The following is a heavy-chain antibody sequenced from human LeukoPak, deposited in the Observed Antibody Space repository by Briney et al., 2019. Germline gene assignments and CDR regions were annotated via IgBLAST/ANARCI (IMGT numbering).Heavy chain of an antibody. D-gene: IGHD3-22*01. V-gene: IGHV1-2*06. CDR1: GYTFTGYY. J-gene: IGHJ4*02. CDR2: INPNSGGT. Sequence: ASVTVSCTASGYTFTGYYMHWVRQAPGQGLEWMGRINPNSGGTNYAQKFQGRVTMTRDTSISTAYMELSRLSSVTAADTAVYYCASSTGYDSSGYYRGEFDYWGQGTLVTVSS. CDR3: ASSTGYDSSGYYRGEFDY.